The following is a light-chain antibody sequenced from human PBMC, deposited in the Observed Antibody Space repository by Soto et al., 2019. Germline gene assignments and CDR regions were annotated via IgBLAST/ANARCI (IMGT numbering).Light chain of an antibody. CDR2: GAS. J-gene: IGKJ1*01. CDR1: QNVSSN. V-gene: IGKV3-15*01. CDR3: QQYHNWPGT. Sequence: EIVMTQSPATLSVSPGERATLSCRASQNVSSNLAWYQQKPGQAPRLLIYGASTRATGIPARFSGSGSGTEFTLTISSLQSEDFAVYYCQQYHNWPGTCGQGTKVELK.